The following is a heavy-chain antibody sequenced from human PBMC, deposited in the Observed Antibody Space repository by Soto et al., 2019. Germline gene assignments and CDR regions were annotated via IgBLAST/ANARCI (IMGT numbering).Heavy chain of an antibody. J-gene: IGHJ4*02. V-gene: IGHV4-59*08. D-gene: IGHD7-27*01. Sequence: QVHLQESGPGLVKPSETLSLTCTVSGDSISPDYWSWIRQSPGKGLEWIGFIYYGGSTNYNPSLKSRVTISVDTPKNQFSLKLSSVTAADTAVYYCAKNWNWGSLVHWGQGTLVTVSS. CDR1: GDSISPDY. CDR2: IYYGGST. CDR3: AKNWNWGSLVH.